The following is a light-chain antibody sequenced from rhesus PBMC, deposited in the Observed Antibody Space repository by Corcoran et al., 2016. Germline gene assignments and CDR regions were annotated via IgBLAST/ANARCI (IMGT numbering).Light chain of an antibody. Sequence: DIQMTQSPSSLSATVGDRGTITCRASQGISSWLAWYQQKPGKAPKLLIYKASSLQSGVPSRFSGSGSGTVFTLTIRSLQPEAFAPSYCQQYNSAPWSFGQWTKVKIK. V-gene: IGKV1-21*01. CDR3: QQYNSAPWS. CDR2: KAS. CDR1: QGISSW. J-gene: IGKJ1*01.